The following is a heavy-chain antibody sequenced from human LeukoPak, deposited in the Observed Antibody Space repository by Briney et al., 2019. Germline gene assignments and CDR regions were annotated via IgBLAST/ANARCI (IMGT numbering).Heavy chain of an antibody. V-gene: IGHV4-59*01. CDR3: ARGGYDSDFDY. CDR2: IYFTGRT. CDR1: GGSISTYY. Sequence: PSETLSLTCTVSGGSISTYYWSWIRLPPGKGLKWFANIYFTGRTQYNPSLKNRVTISVDTSKNQFSLRLSSVTPADTAVYYCARGGYDSDFDYWGQGTLVTVSS. D-gene: IGHD3-3*01. J-gene: IGHJ4*02.